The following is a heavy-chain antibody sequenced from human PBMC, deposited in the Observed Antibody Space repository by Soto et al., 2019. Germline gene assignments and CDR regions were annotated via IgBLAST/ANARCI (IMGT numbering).Heavy chain of an antibody. CDR1: GGTFSSYA. Sequence: WASVKVSCKASGGTFSSYAISWVRQAPGQGLEWMGGIIPIFGTANYAQKFQGRVTITADESTSTAYMELSSLRSEDTAVYYCAGSIAVATYYFDYWGQGTLVTVSS. J-gene: IGHJ4*02. CDR2: IIPIFGTA. D-gene: IGHD6-19*01. V-gene: IGHV1-69*13. CDR3: AGSIAVATYYFDY.